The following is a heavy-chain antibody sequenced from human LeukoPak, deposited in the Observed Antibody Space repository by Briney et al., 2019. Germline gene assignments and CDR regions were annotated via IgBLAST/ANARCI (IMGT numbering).Heavy chain of an antibody. V-gene: IGHV4-30-2*01. CDR1: GGSISSGPYY. CDR2: VRHGETT. CDR3: MRGGIGYDSDY. Sequence: SQTLSLTCTVSGGSISSGPYYLSWIRQPPGKGLEWIGYVRHGETTYSSPSLKSRVTISVDRSKNQFSLKLNSVTAADTAVYYCMRGGIGYDSDYWGQGTLVTVSS. J-gene: IGHJ4*02. D-gene: IGHD5-12*01.